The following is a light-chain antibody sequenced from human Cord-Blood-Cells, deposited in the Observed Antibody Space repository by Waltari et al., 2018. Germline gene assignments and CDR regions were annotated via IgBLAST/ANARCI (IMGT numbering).Light chain of an antibody. V-gene: IGKV4-1*01. CDR3: QKYSSTPFT. CDR1: QSVLYSSNNKNY. Sequence: DIVMTQSPDSLAVSLGERATINCKSSQSVLYSSNNKNYLAWYQQKPGQPPKLLIYWASTRESGVPDRFIGSGSGTDFTLTISSLQAEDGAVYYCQKYSSTPFTFGPVTKVDIK. CDR2: WAS. J-gene: IGKJ3*01.